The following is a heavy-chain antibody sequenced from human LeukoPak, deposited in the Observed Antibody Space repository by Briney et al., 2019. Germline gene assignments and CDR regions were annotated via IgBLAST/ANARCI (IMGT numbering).Heavy chain of an antibody. Sequence: PSETLSLTCAVYGGSFSGYYWSWIRQPPGKGLEWIGEINHSGTTNYNPSLKSRVTISVDTSKNQFSLELSSVTAADTAVYYCARSQVGGSPAFEHWGQGTLVTVSS. CDR1: GGSFSGYY. CDR2: INHSGTT. D-gene: IGHD1-26*01. CDR3: ARSQVGGSPAFEH. V-gene: IGHV4-34*01. J-gene: IGHJ4*02.